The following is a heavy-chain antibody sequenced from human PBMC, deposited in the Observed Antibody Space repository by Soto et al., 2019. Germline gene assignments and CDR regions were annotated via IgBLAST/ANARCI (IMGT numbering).Heavy chain of an antibody. V-gene: IGHV4-39*01. Sequence: QLQLQESGPGLVKPSETLSLTCTVSGGSISSSSYYWGWIRQPPGKGLEWIGSIYYSGSTYYNPSLQSRXTXSXDXXKHQFSLKLSSVTAADTAVYYCARHKYPSSGPSAYWGQGTLVTVSS. CDR2: IYYSGST. D-gene: IGHD3-22*01. CDR1: GGSISSSSYY. J-gene: IGHJ4*02. CDR3: ARHKYPSSGPSAY.